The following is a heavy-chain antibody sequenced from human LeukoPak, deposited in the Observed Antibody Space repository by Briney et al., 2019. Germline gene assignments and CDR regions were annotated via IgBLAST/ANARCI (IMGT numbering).Heavy chain of an antibody. V-gene: IGHV4-30-2*01. Sequence: SETLSLTCTVSGGSISSSSYSWSWIRQPPGKGLEWIGYIYHSGSTYYNPSLKSRVTISVDRSKNQFSLKLSSVTAADTAVYYCARAGYLYYFDYWGQGTLVTVSS. D-gene: IGHD6-13*01. J-gene: IGHJ4*02. CDR1: GGSISSSSYS. CDR2: IYHSGST. CDR3: ARAGYLYYFDY.